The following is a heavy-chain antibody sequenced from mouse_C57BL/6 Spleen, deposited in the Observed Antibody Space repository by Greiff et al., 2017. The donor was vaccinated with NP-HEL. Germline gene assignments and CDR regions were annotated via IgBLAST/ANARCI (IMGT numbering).Heavy chain of an antibody. CDR2: ISNLAYSI. CDR3: ARHSDDGYPFAY. J-gene: IGHJ3*01. V-gene: IGHV5-15*01. D-gene: IGHD2-3*01. CDR1: GFTFSDYG. Sequence: EVHLVESGGGLVQPGGSLKLSCAASGFTFSDYGMAWVRQAPRKGPEWVAFISNLAYSIYYADTVTGRFTISRENAKNTLYLEMSSLRSEDTAMYYCARHSDDGYPFAYWGQGTLVTVSA.